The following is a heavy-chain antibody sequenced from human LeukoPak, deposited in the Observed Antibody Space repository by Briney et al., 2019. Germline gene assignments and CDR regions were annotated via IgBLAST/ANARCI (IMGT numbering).Heavy chain of an antibody. Sequence: GTSVKVSCKASGFTFTSSTIQWVRQARGQRLEWIGWIVVGSGNTNYAQKFQERVIITRDMSTTTVYMELSSLRSEDTAVYYCARAQRGSYWFDPWGQGTLVTVSS. D-gene: IGHD2-15*01. V-gene: IGHV1-58*02. CDR1: GFTFTSST. CDR3: ARAQRGSYWFDP. J-gene: IGHJ5*02. CDR2: IVVGSGNT.